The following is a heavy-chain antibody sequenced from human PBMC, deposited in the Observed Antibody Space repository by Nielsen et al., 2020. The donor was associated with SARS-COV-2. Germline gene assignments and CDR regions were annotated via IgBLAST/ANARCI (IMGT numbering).Heavy chain of an antibody. V-gene: IGHV3-33*08. CDR3: ARDLYDILTGYSTFTYYYGMDV. J-gene: IGHJ6*02. CDR2: IWYDGSNK. D-gene: IGHD3-9*01. Sequence: GGSLRLSCAASGFTFSSYGMHWVRQAPGKGLEWVAVIWYDGSNKYYADSVKGRFTISRDNSKNTLYLQMNSLRAEDTAVYYCARDLYDILTGYSTFTYYYGMDVWGQGTTVTVSS. CDR1: GFTFSSYG.